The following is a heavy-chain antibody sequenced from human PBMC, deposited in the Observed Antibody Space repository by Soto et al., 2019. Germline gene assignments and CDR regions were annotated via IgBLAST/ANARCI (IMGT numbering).Heavy chain of an antibody. Sequence: SETLSLTCAVYGGSFSGYYWSWIRQPPGKGLEWIGEINHSGSTNYNPSLKSRVTISVDTSKNQFSLKLSSVTAADTAVYYCAREAYGGNSDYWGQGTLVTVSS. V-gene: IGHV4-34*01. CDR1: GGSFSGYY. J-gene: IGHJ4*02. CDR2: INHSGST. CDR3: AREAYGGNSDY. D-gene: IGHD4-17*01.